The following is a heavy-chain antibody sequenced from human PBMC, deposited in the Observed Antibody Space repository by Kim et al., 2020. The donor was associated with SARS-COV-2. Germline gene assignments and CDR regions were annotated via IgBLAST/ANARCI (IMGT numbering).Heavy chain of an antibody. CDR3: ARDRSSGWAFDY. V-gene: IGHV3-21*01. D-gene: IGHD6-19*01. Sequence: YYADSVEGRFTSSRDNAKNSLYLQMNSLRAEDTAVYYCARDRSSGWAFDYWGQGTLVTVSS. J-gene: IGHJ4*02.